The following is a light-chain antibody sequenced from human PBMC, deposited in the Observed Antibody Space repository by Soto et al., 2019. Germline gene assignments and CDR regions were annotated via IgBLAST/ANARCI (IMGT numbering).Light chain of an antibody. CDR3: TSYTTSISFV. V-gene: IGLV2-14*01. CDR2: EVS. CDR1: SSDVGGYNH. J-gene: IGLJ1*01. Sequence: QSALTQPASVSGSPGQSLTVSCTGTSSDVGGYNHVSWYQQHPGKAPKLLIFEVSNRPSGVSDRFSGSKSGNTASLTISGLQAEDEADYYCTSYTTSISFVFXTGTKVTVL.